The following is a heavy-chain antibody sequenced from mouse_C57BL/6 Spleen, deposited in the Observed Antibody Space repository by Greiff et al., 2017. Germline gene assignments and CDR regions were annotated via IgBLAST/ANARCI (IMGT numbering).Heavy chain of an antibody. J-gene: IGHJ2*01. V-gene: IGHV5-9*01. CDR2: ISGGGGNT. CDR1: GFTFSSYT. CDR3: ARPHYYGSSYFDY. Sequence: EVKLMESGGGLVKPGGSLKLSCAASGFTFSSYTMSWVRQTPEKRLGWVATISGGGGNTYYPDSVKGRFTISRDNAKNTLYLQMSSLRSEDTALYYCARPHYYGSSYFDYWGQGTTLTVSS. D-gene: IGHD1-1*01.